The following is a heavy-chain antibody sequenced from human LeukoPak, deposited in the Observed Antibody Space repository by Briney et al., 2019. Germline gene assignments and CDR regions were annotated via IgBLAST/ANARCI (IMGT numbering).Heavy chain of an antibody. V-gene: IGHV4-4*02. Sequence: SETLSLTCAVSGGSISSSNWWSWVRQPPGKGLEWIGEIYHSGSTNYNPSLKSRVTISVDKSKNQFSLKLSSVTAADTAVYYCARGKTTSASLAYFDYWGQGTLVTVSS. CDR2: IYHSGST. J-gene: IGHJ4*02. CDR3: ARGKTTSASLAYFDY. CDR1: GGSISSSNW. D-gene: IGHD1-26*01.